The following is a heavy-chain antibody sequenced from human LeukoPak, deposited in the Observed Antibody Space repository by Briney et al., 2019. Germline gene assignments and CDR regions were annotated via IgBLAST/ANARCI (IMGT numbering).Heavy chain of an antibody. D-gene: IGHD3-9*01. J-gene: IGHJ3*02. CDR3: ARADVLRFFDWNDAFDI. V-gene: IGHV4-4*07. CDR1: GGSISSYY. CDR2: IYTSGST. Sequence: SETLSLTCTVSGGSISSYYWSWIRQPAGKGLEWIGRIYTSGSTNYNPSLKSRVTISVDTSKNQFSLKLSSVTAADTAVYYCARADVLRFFDWNDAFDIWGQGTMVTVSS.